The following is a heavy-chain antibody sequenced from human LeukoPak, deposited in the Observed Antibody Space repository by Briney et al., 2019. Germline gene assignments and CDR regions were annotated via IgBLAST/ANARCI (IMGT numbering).Heavy chain of an antibody. CDR3: AKGVDYGDYYNWFDP. CDR2: ISYDGSNK. Sequence: PGRSLRLSCAASGFTFSSYGMHWVRQAPGKGLEWVAVISYDGSNKYYADSVKGRFTISRDNSKNTLYLQMNSLRAEDTAVYYCAKGVDYGDYYNWFDPWGQGTLVTVSS. J-gene: IGHJ5*02. V-gene: IGHV3-30*18. CDR1: GFTFSSYG. D-gene: IGHD4-17*01.